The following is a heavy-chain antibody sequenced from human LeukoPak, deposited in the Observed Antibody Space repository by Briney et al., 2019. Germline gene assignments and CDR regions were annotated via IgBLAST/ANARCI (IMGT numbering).Heavy chain of an antibody. J-gene: IGHJ6*02. CDR3: ARDPFPYYYYYGMDV. CDR1: GYTFTGYY. Sequence: GASVKVSCKASGYTFTGYYMHWVRQAPGQGLEWMGWINPNSGGTNYAQKFQGRVTMTRDTSISTAYMELSRLRSDDTAVYYCARDPFPYYYYYGMDVWGQGTTVTVSS. CDR2: INPNSGGT. V-gene: IGHV1-2*02.